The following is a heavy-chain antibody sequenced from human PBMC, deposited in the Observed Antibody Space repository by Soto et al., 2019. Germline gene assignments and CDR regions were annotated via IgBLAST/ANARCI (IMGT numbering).Heavy chain of an antibody. J-gene: IGHJ4*02. CDR2: ISYDGSNK. Sequence: QVQLVESGGGVVQPGRSLRLSCAASGFTFSSYAMHWVRQAPGKGLEWVAVISYDGSNKYYADSVKGRFTISRDNSKNTLYLQMNSLRAEDTAVYYCAIDRSRYCSGVSCYSEDYWGQGTLVTVSS. CDR1: GFTFSSYA. V-gene: IGHV3-30-3*01. CDR3: AIDRSRYCSGVSCYSEDY. D-gene: IGHD2-15*01.